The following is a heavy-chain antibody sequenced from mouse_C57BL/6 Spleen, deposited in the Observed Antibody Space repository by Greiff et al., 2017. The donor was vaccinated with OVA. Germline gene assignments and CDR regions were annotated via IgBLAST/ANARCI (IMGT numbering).Heavy chain of an antibody. V-gene: IGHV5-4*01. CDR3: ARDPLLRSYYFDY. J-gene: IGHJ2*01. Sequence: EVKVEESGGGLVKPGGSLKLSCAASGFTFSSYAMSWVRQTPEKRLEWVATISDGGSYTYYPDNVKGRFTISRDNAKNNLYLQMSHLKSEDTAMYYCARDPLLRSYYFDYWGQGTTLTVSS. CDR2: ISDGGSYT. CDR1: GFTFSSYA. D-gene: IGHD1-1*01.